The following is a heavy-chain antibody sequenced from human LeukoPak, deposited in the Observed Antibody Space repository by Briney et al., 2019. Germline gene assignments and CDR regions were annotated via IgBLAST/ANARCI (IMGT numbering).Heavy chain of an antibody. CDR3: ARSMALTPQGYCSGGSCYSFDY. Sequence: GASVKVSCKASGGTFSSYAISWVREAPGQGLEWLGGIISIFGTANYAQKFQGRVTITTDESTSTAYMELSSLRSEDTAVYYCARSMALTPQGYCSGGSCYSFDYWGQGTLVTVSS. CDR2: IISIFGTA. J-gene: IGHJ4*02. D-gene: IGHD2-15*01. V-gene: IGHV1-69*05. CDR1: GGTFSSYA.